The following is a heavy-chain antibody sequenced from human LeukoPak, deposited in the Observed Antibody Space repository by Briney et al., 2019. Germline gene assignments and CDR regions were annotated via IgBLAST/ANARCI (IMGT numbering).Heavy chain of an antibody. Sequence: SETLSLTCTVSGGSISSYYWGWIRQPPGKGLEWIGSIYYSGSTYYNPSLKSRVTISVDTSKNQFSLKLSSVTAADTAVYYCARAPYDFWSGYPFDYWGQGTLVTVSS. V-gene: IGHV4-39*07. J-gene: IGHJ4*02. CDR1: GGSISSYY. D-gene: IGHD3-3*01. CDR2: IYYSGST. CDR3: ARAPYDFWSGYPFDY.